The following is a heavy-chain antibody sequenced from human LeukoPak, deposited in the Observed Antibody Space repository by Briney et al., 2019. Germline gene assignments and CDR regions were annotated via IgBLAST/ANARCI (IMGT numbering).Heavy chain of an antibody. Sequence: GGSLRLSCAASGFTFSRFGMHWVRQAPGQGLEWVSFILYDGSEKYYADSVKGRFTISRDNSKNTLYLQMNSLRAEDTAVYYCARDVNYGDYNSWYFDLWGRGTLVTVSS. D-gene: IGHD4-17*01. J-gene: IGHJ2*01. CDR1: GFTFSRFG. V-gene: IGHV3-30*02. CDR3: ARDVNYGDYNSWYFDL. CDR2: ILYDGSEK.